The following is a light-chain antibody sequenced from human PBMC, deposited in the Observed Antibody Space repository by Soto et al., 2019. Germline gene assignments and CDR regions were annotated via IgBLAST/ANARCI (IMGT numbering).Light chain of an antibody. CDR3: NSYTTGSSGV. V-gene: IGLV2-14*01. CDR1: SSDVGGYNY. J-gene: IGLJ3*02. CDR2: EVT. Sequence: QSALTQPASVSGSPGQSITISCTGTSSDVGGYNYVSWYQQHPGKAPKLIIYEVTNRPSGVSNRFSGSKSGNTASLTISGLQAEDEADYYCNSYTTGSSGVFGGGTKLTVL.